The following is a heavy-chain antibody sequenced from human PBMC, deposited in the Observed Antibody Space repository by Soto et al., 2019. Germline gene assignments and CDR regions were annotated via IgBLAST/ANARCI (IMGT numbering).Heavy chain of an antibody. V-gene: IGHV3-23*01. Sequence: GGSLRLSCAASGFTFSSYAMSWVRQAPGKGLGWVSGISGSGGNTYYADSVKGRFTISRDNSKNTLYLQMNSLRAEDTALYYCAKVFRYCSGTSCYQNYMDVWGKGTTVTVSS. CDR3: AKVFRYCSGTSCYQNYMDV. J-gene: IGHJ6*03. CDR1: GFTFSSYA. CDR2: ISGSGGNT. D-gene: IGHD2-15*01.